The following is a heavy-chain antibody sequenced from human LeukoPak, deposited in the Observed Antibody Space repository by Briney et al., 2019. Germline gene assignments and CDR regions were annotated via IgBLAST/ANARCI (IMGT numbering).Heavy chain of an antibody. D-gene: IGHD6-13*01. CDR3: ARHGSSYSFDC. CDR2: IYYSGGT. V-gene: IGHV4-31*03. J-gene: IGHJ4*02. CDR1: GGSISSGAYY. Sequence: PSQTLSLTCTVSGGSISSGAYYWSWIRQHPAKGLEWIGYIYYSGGTYYNPSLKSRLTISVHTSKNQFSLNLSSVTAADTAVYYCARHGSSYSFDCWGQGTLVTVSS.